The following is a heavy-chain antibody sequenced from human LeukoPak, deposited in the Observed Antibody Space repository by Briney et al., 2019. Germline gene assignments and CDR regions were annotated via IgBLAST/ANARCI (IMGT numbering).Heavy chain of an antibody. J-gene: IGHJ4*02. CDR3: AREGYDFWSGYYSDY. CDR1: GFTFSSYW. CDR2: IKQDGSEK. D-gene: IGHD3-3*01. Sequence: PRGSLRLSCAASGFTFSSYWMSWVRQAPGKGLEWVANIKQDGSEKYYVDSVKGRFTISRDNAKNSLYLQMNSLRAEDTAVYYCAREGYDFWSGYYSDYWGQGTLVTVSS. V-gene: IGHV3-7*01.